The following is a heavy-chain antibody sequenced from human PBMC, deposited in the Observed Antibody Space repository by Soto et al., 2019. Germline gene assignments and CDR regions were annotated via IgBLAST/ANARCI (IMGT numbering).Heavy chain of an antibody. J-gene: IGHJ4*02. CDR2: ISSRSDI. Sequence: PGGSLRLSCVGSGFTFSTYSINWVRQAPGKGLEWVSSISSRSDIYYADSVKGRFTMSIDTSANLFSMNLSAVTAADTAIYYCGKGFYGSGGPDVWGPGTLVTVSS. V-gene: IGHV3-21*04. D-gene: IGHD3-10*01. CDR3: GKGFYGSGGPDV. CDR1: GFTFSTYS.